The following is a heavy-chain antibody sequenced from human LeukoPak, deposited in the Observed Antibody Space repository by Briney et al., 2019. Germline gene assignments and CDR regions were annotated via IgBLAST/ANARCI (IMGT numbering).Heavy chain of an antibody. Sequence: GESLKISCKGSGYSFTSYWIGWVRQMPGKGLEWMGIIYPGDSDTRYSPSFQGQVTISADKSISTAYLQWSSLKASDTAMCYCARARLTGYDYVWGSYRWYFQHWGQGTLVTVSS. CDR2: IYPGDSDT. CDR3: ARARLTGYDYVWGSYRWYFQH. CDR1: GYSFTSYW. V-gene: IGHV5-51*01. J-gene: IGHJ1*01. D-gene: IGHD3-16*02.